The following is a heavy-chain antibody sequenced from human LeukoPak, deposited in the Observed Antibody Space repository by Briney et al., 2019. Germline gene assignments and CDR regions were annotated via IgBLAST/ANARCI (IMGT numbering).Heavy chain of an antibody. CDR2: INAGNGNT. J-gene: IGHJ4*02. CDR3: ARAGPGLDY. V-gene: IGHV1-3*01. CDR1: GYIFTGYA. Sequence: ASVKVSCKASGYIFTGYAIYWVRQAPGQRLEWLGWINAGNGNTKYSQKFQVRVTITKDTSASTAYMELSSLRSEDTAVYYCARAGPGLDYWGQGTLVTVSS. D-gene: IGHD2-8*02.